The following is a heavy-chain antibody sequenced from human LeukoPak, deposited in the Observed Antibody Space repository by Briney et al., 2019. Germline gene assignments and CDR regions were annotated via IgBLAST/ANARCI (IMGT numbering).Heavy chain of an antibody. V-gene: IGHV4-59*12. CDR3: ARAKRITMIVVVSNWFDP. CDR1: GGSISSYY. CDR2: IYYSGGT. D-gene: IGHD3-22*01. Sequence: SETLSLTCTVSGGSISSYYWSWVRQPPGKGLEWIGYIYYSGGTNYNPSLKSRVTISVDTSKNQFSLKLSSVTAADTAVYYCARAKRITMIVVVSNWFDPWGQGTLVTVSS. J-gene: IGHJ5*02.